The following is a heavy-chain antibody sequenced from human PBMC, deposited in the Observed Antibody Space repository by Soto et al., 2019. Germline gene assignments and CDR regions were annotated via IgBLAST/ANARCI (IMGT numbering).Heavy chain of an antibody. CDR2: INAGNGNT. J-gene: IGHJ6*03. CDR3: ARGDYYGSGSYYYYYYMDV. CDR1: GYTFTSYA. Sequence: VSVKVSCKASGYTFTSYAMHWVRQAPGQRLEWMGWINAGNGNTKYSQKFQGRVTITRDTSASTAYMELSSLRSEDTAVYYCARGDYYGSGSYYYYYYMDVWGKGTTVTVSS. V-gene: IGHV1-3*01. D-gene: IGHD3-10*01.